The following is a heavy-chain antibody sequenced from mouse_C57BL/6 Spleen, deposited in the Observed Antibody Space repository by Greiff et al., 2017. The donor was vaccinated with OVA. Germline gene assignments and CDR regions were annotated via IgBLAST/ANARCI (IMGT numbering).Heavy chain of an antibody. CDR2: IDPSDSET. D-gene: IGHD2-5*01. Sequence: VQLQQPGAELVRPGSSVKLSCKASGYTFTSYWMHWVKQRPIQGLEWIGNIDPSDSETHYNQKFKDKATLTVDKSSSTAYMQLSSLTSEDSAVYYCARVRSNYEGFAYWGQGTLVTVSA. CDR1: GYTFTSYW. CDR3: ARVRSNYEGFAY. J-gene: IGHJ3*01. V-gene: IGHV1-52*01.